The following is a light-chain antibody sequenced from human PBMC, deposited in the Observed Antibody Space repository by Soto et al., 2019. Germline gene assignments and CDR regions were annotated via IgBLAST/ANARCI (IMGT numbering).Light chain of an antibody. CDR1: QTISSW. CDR3: QQYNSYPLT. J-gene: IGKJ5*01. CDR2: KAS. Sequence: DIQMTQSPSTLSGSVGDRVTITCRASQTISSWLAWYQQKPGKAPKLLIYKASTLKSGVPSRFSGSGSGTQFTLTNSSLQPDDFATYYCQQYNSYPLTFGGGTRLEIK. V-gene: IGKV1-5*03.